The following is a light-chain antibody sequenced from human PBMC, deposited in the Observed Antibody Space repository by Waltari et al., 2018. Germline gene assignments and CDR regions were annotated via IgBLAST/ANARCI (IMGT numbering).Light chain of an antibody. Sequence: QSALTQPRSVSGSPGQSVTISCPGTGSDVGDFNSVSWYQQHPGKAPKLVIFDVTKWPSGFPDRFSGSKSGTSASLTVSGLQAEDEADYYCCSYAGIWVFGGGTKLTVL. CDR2: DVT. J-gene: IGLJ3*02. CDR1: GSDVGDFNS. CDR3: CSYAGIWV. V-gene: IGLV2-11*01.